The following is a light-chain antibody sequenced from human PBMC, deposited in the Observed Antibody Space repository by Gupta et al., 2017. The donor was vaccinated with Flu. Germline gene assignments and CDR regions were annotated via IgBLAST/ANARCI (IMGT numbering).Light chain of an antibody. Sequence: QSVLTQPPSVSGAPGQRVTIPCTGSSSNIGAGYDVHWYQHLPGTDPILLIYGSSKRPAGVPDRFSGSKSTTSATLAITGLQAEDEADYYCQSYDSSHVVFGGGTKLTVL. CDR1: SSNIGAGYD. J-gene: IGLJ2*01. V-gene: IGLV1-40*01. CDR3: QSYDSSHVV. CDR2: GSS.